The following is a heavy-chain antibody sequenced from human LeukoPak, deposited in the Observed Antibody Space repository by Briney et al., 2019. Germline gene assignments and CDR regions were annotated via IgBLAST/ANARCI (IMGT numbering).Heavy chain of an antibody. D-gene: IGHD7-27*01. J-gene: IGHJ6*03. V-gene: IGHV4-59*01. CDR1: GSSISSYY. Sequence: SETLSLTCTVSGSSISSYYWSWIRQPPGKGLEWIGYIYYSGSTNYNPSLKSRVTISVGTSKSQFSLNLTSVTAADTAVYYCARDTTGDHYYYYYMDVWGKGTTVTVSS. CDR3: ARDTTGDHYYYYYMDV. CDR2: IYYSGST.